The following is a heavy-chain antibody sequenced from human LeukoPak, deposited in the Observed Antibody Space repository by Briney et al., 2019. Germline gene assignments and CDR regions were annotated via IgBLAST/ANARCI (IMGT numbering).Heavy chain of an antibody. J-gene: IGHJ4*02. Sequence: PGGSLRLSCAASGFTFSTYTMNWVRQAPGKGLEWVSTSSGSGDSTYYADSVKGRFTISRDNSKDTLYLQINSLRAEDTALYYCAKGIDRGSSAYWGQGTLVTVSS. V-gene: IGHV3-23*01. CDR1: GFTFSTYT. D-gene: IGHD6-6*01. CDR2: SSGSGDST. CDR3: AKGIDRGSSAY.